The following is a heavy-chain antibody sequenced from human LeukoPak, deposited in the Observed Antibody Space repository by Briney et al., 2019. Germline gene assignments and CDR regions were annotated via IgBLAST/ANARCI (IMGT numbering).Heavy chain of an antibody. J-gene: IGHJ4*02. Sequence: GGSLRLSCAASGFTFSSYAMSWVRQAPGKGLEWVSAISGSGGSTYYADSVKGRFTISRDNSKNTLYLQMNSLRAEDTAVYYCVKGSGYDYKGLSNFDYWGQGTLVTVSS. CDR1: GFTFSSYA. CDR3: VKGSGYDYKGLSNFDY. D-gene: IGHD5-12*01. CDR2: ISGSGGST. V-gene: IGHV3-23*01.